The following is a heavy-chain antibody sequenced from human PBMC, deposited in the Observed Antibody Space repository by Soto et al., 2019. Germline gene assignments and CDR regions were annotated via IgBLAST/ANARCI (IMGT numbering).Heavy chain of an antibody. CDR3: AKDLLAAAGWDYGMDV. Sequence: WGSLRLSCAASGFTFSSYAMSWVRQAPGKGLEWVSAISGSGGSTYYADSVKGRFTISRDNSKNTLYLQMNSLRAEDTAVYYCAKDLLAAAGWDYGMDVWGQGTTVTVYS. CDR1: GFTFSSYA. J-gene: IGHJ6*02. CDR2: ISGSGGST. V-gene: IGHV3-23*01. D-gene: IGHD6-13*01.